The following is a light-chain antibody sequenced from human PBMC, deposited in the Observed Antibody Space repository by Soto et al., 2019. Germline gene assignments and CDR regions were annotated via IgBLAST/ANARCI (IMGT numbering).Light chain of an antibody. Sequence: DIHMTQSPSTLSASVWDRVTITCRASQSVSDWLAWYQHKPGKTPKLLIYKASTLESGVPSRFSGFGSGTEFTLAISSLQPEDFATYYCQQYDSYSRPTFGGGTKVDIK. CDR1: QSVSDW. J-gene: IGKJ4*01. CDR3: QQYDSYSRPT. CDR2: KAS. V-gene: IGKV1-5*03.